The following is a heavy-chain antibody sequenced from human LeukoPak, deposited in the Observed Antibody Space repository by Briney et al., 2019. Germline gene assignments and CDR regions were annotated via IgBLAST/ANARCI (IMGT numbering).Heavy chain of an antibody. CDR3: AKASFAYCGGDCYSSDY. CDR1: GFTFSSYA. V-gene: IGHV3-30*04. CDR2: ISYDGSNK. J-gene: IGHJ4*02. D-gene: IGHD2-21*02. Sequence: PGGSLRLSCAASGFTFSSYAIHWVRQAPGKGLEWVAVISYDGSNKYYADSVKGRFTISRDNSKNTLYLQMNSLRAEDTAVYYCAKASFAYCGGDCYSSDYWGQGTLVTVSS.